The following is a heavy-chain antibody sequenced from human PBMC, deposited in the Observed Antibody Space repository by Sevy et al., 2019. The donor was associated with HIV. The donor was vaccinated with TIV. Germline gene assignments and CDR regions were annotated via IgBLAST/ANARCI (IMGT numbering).Heavy chain of an antibody. D-gene: IGHD3-3*01. CDR3: ARFPGTRYYDFWSGYPGFDY. V-gene: IGHV3-21*01. CDR2: ISSSSSYI. J-gene: IGHJ4*02. Sequence: EGSLRLSCAASGFTFSSDSMNWVHQAPGKELEWVSSISSSSSYIYYADSVKGRFTISRDNAKNSLFLQMNSLRAEDTTVSYCARFPGTRYYDFWSGYPGFDYWGQGTLVTVSS. CDR1: GFTFSSDS.